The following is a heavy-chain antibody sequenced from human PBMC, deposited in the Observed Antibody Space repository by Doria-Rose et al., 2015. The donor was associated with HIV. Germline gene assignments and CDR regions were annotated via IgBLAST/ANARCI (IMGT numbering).Heavy chain of an antibody. V-gene: IGHV2-26*01. CDR1: GVSLSSPGMG. D-gene: IGHD6-13*01. CDR2: IFSYDER. J-gene: IGHJ4*02. CDR3: ARIKSSRWYHKYYFDF. Sequence: QITLKESGPVLVKPTETLTLTCTVSGVSLSSPGMGVSWIRQPPGKALEWLANIFSYDERSYKTSLKSSLTISRGTYKSQVVLTMTDMDPVDTATYYCARIKSSRWYHKYYFDFWGQGTLVIVSA.